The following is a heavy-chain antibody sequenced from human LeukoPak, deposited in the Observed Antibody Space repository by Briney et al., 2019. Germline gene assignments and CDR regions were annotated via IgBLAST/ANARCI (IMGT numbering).Heavy chain of an antibody. Sequence: ASVKVSCKASGYTFTGYYMHWVRQAPGQGLEWMGRINPNSGGTNYAQKFQGRATMTRDTSISTAYMELSRLRSDDTAVYYCAREGYNWNAEAFDIWGQGTMVTVSS. CDR2: INPNSGGT. CDR1: GYTFTGYY. V-gene: IGHV1-2*06. D-gene: IGHD1-1*01. CDR3: AREGYNWNAEAFDI. J-gene: IGHJ3*02.